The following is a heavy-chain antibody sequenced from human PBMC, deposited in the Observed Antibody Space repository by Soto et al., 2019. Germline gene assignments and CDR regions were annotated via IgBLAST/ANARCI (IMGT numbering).Heavy chain of an antibody. Sequence: EVQLLESGGGLVQPGGSLRLSCAASGFTFSSYAMRWVRQAPGKGLEWVSAISGSGGSTYYADSVKGRFTIPRDNSKNTLYLHMNTLRAADTPGYCCAKDQGYCSVGSCYTRYYWGQGTMVTFSS. J-gene: IGHJ4*02. CDR2: ISGSGGST. CDR3: AKDQGYCSVGSCYTRYY. CDR1: GFTFSSYA. D-gene: IGHD2-15*01. V-gene: IGHV3-23*01.